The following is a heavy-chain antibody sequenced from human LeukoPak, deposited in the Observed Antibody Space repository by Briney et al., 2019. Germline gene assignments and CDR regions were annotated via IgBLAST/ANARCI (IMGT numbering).Heavy chain of an antibody. D-gene: IGHD3-3*01. CDR3: AAGGGFVAPYYDFWSGFVYYYMDV. Sequence: SQTLSLTCTVSGGSISSGDYYWSWIRQPPGKGLEWIGYIYYSGSTYYNPSLKSRVTISVDTSKNQFSLKLSSVTAADTAVYYCAAGGGFVAPYYDFWSGFVYYYMDVWGKGTTVAVSS. CDR1: GGSISSGDYY. J-gene: IGHJ6*03. V-gene: IGHV4-30-4*08. CDR2: IYYSGST.